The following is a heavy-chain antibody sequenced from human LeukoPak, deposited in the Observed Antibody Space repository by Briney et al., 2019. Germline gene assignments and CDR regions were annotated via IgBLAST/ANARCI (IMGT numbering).Heavy chain of an antibody. CDR3: ATGWGGDDY. Sequence: GGSLRLSYAASGFTFSNYAMSWVRQPPGKGLEWVSSISNNGGRTYYVDSVKGRFTISRDNFKNTQYLQMNSLRAEDTAVYFCATGWGGDDYWGQGILVTVSS. V-gene: IGHV3-23*01. J-gene: IGHJ4*02. CDR1: GFTFSNYA. CDR2: ISNNGGRT. D-gene: IGHD3-16*01.